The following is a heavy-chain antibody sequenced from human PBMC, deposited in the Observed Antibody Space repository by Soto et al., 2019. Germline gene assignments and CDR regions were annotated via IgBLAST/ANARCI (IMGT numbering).Heavy chain of an antibody. Sequence: TGGSLRLSCASSGCTFSSYAMSWVRQAPGKGLEWVSAISGSGGSTYYADSVKGRFTISRDNSKNTLYLQMNSLRAEDTAVYYCAKALLVSGYCSSTSCYAGSWGQGTLVTVSS. CDR1: GCTFSSYA. J-gene: IGHJ5*02. CDR3: AKALLVSGYCSSTSCYAGS. CDR2: ISGSGGST. V-gene: IGHV3-23*01. D-gene: IGHD2-2*01.